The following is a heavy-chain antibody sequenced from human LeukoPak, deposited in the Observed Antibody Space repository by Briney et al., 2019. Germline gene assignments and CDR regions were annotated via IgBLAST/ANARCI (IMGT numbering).Heavy chain of an antibody. Sequence: ASVKVSCRASGYTFTGYYMHWVRQAPGQGLEWMGWINPNSGGTNYAQKFQGRVTMTRDTSISTAYMELSRLRSDDTAVYYCARGVDTAMVIDYWGQGTLVTVSS. CDR3: ARGVDTAMVIDY. J-gene: IGHJ4*02. V-gene: IGHV1-2*02. CDR2: INPNSGGT. D-gene: IGHD5-18*01. CDR1: GYTFTGYY.